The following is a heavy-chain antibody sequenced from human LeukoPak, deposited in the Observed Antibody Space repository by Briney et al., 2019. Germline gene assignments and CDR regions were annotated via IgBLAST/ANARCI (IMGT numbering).Heavy chain of an antibody. CDR2: IYYSGST. D-gene: IGHD3-16*01. CDR3: ARAVRFDYYYGMDV. J-gene: IGHJ6*04. Sequence: SETLSLTCTVSGGSISSGGYYWSWIRPHPGKGLEWIGYIYYSGSTYYNPSLKSRVTISVDTSKNQFSLKLSSVTAADTAVYYFARAVRFDYYYGMDVWGKGTTVTVSS. V-gene: IGHV4-31*03. CDR1: GGSISSGGYY.